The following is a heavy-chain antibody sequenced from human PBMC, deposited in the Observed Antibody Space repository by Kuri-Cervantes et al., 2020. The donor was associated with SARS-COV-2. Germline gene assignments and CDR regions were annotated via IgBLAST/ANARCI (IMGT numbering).Heavy chain of an antibody. CDR2: IGSSSSTI. Sequence: GESLKISCAASGFTFSSYSMNWVRQAPGKGLEWVSYIGSSSSTIYYADSVKGRFTISRDNAKNSLYLQMNSLRDEDTAVYYCARGSEAGYYYFDYWGQGTLVTVSS. J-gene: IGHJ4*02. D-gene: IGHD3-9*01. CDR1: GFTFSSYS. CDR3: ARGSEAGYYYFDY. V-gene: IGHV3-48*02.